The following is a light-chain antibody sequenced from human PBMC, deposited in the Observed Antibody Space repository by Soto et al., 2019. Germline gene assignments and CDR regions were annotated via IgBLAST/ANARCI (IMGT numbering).Light chain of an antibody. Sequence: EIVMTQSPATLSVSPGERATLSCRASHSVSSNLAWYQQKPGQAPRLLIYGASTRATGIPARFSGSGSWTEFTLSISSLQSEDLAVYYCQQYNNWLYTFGQGTKLEIK. V-gene: IGKV3-15*01. CDR1: HSVSSN. CDR2: GAS. CDR3: QQYNNWLYT. J-gene: IGKJ2*01.